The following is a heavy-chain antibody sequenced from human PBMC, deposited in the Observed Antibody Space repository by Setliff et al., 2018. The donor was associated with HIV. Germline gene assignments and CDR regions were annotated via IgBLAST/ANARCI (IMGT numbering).Heavy chain of an antibody. D-gene: IGHD2-15*01. CDR3: AKERWGPPVEF. CDR2: VSRDSNNI. V-gene: IGHV3-48*01. Sequence: GGSLRLSCAASGFTFSTYAMNWVRQTSGKGLEWVAYVSRDSNNIYYADSVKGRFTISRDNARNSLYLQMNSLTAEDTGLYYCAKERWGPPVEFRGQGTLVTVPQ. CDR1: GFTFSTYA. J-gene: IGHJ4*02.